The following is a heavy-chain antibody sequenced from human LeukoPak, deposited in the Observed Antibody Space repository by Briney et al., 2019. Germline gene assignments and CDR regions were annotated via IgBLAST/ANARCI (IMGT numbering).Heavy chain of an antibody. Sequence: PSQTLSLTCAVSGGSISSGSYSWSWIRQPPGKGLEWIGYIYPRGSTYYNPSLKSRVILSLDKSANQFSLNLSSVTATDTAVYYCARFSPRAMGNYLDFWGQGTLVTVSS. CDR3: ARFSPRAMGNYLDF. CDR1: GGSISSGSYS. J-gene: IGHJ4*02. D-gene: IGHD7-27*01. V-gene: IGHV4-30-2*01. CDR2: IYPRGST.